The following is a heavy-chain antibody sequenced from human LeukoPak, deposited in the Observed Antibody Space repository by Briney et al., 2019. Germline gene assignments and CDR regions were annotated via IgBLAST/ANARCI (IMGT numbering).Heavy chain of an antibody. Sequence: ASVTVSCKASGYTFTGYYMHWVRQAPGQGLEWMGWINPNSGGTNYAQKFQGRVTMTRDTSISTAYMELSRLRSDDTAVYYCARPYSSGWSASPKYFDYWGQGTLVTVSS. CDR2: INPNSGGT. V-gene: IGHV1-2*02. CDR3: ARPYSSGWSASPKYFDY. J-gene: IGHJ4*02. D-gene: IGHD6-19*01. CDR1: GYTFTGYY.